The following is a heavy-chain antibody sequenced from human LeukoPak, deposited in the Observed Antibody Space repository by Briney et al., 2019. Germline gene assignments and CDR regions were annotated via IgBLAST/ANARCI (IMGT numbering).Heavy chain of an antibody. J-gene: IGHJ3*02. CDR2: ISGSGSNT. V-gene: IGHV3-23*01. Sequence: GGSLRLSCAASGFTFSSYAMSWVRQAPGKGLEWVSAISGSGSNTYYADSVKGRFTISRDNSKTTLYLQMNSLRAEDTAVYYCAKVVNTWELLGAFDIWGQGTMVTVSS. CDR1: GFTFSSYA. CDR3: AKVVNTWELLGAFDI. D-gene: IGHD1-26*01.